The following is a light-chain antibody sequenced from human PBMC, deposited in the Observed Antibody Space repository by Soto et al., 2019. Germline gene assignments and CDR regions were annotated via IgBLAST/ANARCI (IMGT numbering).Light chain of an antibody. CDR1: PSASSN. CDR3: QEYNNWPPLT. Sequence: EIVMTQSPATLSVSPGERATLSCRASPSASSNLAWYQQKPGQVPRLLIYGASTRPTGIPARFSGRGSGTEFTLTSSRLQSEDFAVYDCQEYNNWPPLTFGGGTKVEI. J-gene: IGKJ4*01. V-gene: IGKV3-15*01. CDR2: GAS.